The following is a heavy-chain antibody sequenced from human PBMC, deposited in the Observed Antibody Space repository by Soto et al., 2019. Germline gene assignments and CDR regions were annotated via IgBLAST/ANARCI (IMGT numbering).Heavy chain of an antibody. J-gene: IGHJ6*02. CDR3: ARDNGVSYSYGMDV. D-gene: IGHD3-10*01. CDR1: GYAFTVYY. Sequence: SVQVSCKASGYAFTVYYMHWVRQAPGQGLEWMGWINPNSGGTNYAQKFQGWVTMTRDTSISTAYMELSRLRSDDTAVYYCARDNGVSYSYGMDVWGQATTVTLSS. CDR2: INPNSGGT. V-gene: IGHV1-2*04.